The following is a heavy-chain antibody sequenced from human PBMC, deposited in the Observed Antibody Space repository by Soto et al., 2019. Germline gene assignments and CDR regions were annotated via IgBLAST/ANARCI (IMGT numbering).Heavy chain of an antibody. CDR1: GFSFSSHA. CDR2: IWSDGRTK. D-gene: IGHD3-22*01. Sequence: QVQLVESGGGVVQPGRSLRLSCAASGFSFSSHAMHWVRQAPGKGLEWVALIWSDGRTKYYADSVKGRFTIARDNSKNTLDLQINTLRAEDTAVYYCARAQDNDESGSYDFPADIWGQGTTVTVS. J-gene: IGHJ3*02. V-gene: IGHV3-33*01. CDR3: ARAQDNDESGSYDFPADI.